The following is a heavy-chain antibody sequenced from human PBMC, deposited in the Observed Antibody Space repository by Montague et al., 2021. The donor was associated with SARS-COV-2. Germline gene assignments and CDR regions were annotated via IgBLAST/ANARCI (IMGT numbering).Heavy chain of an antibody. J-gene: IGHJ3*02. Sequence: SLRLSCAASGFTFSSYAMHWVRQAPGKGLEWVAVISYDGSNKYYADSVKGRFTISRDNSKNTLYLQMNSLRAEDTAVYYCARVRHSYGYLSAFDIWGQGTMATVSS. CDR3: ARVRHSYGYLSAFDI. D-gene: IGHD5-18*01. V-gene: IGHV3-30*04. CDR2: ISYDGSNK. CDR1: GFTFSSYA.